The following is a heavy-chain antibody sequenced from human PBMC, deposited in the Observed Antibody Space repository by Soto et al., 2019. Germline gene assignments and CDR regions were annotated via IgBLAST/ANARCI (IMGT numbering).Heavy chain of an antibody. CDR1: GYTFTSYG. CDR2: ISAYNGNT. V-gene: IGHV1-18*01. CDR3: ARAGGYFDWLFPPYYYDVMDV. Sequence: GASVKVSCKASGYTFTSYGISWVRQAPGQGLEWMGWISAYNGNTNYAQKLQGRVTMTTDTSTSTAYMELRSLRSDDTAVYYCARAGGYFDWLFPPYYYDVMDVWGQGTTVTVSS. D-gene: IGHD3-9*01. J-gene: IGHJ6*02.